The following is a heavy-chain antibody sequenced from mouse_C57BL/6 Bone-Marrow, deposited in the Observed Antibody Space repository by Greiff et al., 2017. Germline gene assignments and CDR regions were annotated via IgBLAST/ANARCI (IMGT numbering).Heavy chain of an antibody. CDR1: GYTFTTYP. CDR2: FHPYNDYT. V-gene: IGHV1-47*01. D-gene: IGHD2-4*01. Sequence: QVQLQQSGAELVKPGASVTMSCKASGYTFTTYPIAWMKQNPGKSLAWIGTFHPYNDYTKYNEKFKGKATLTVDKSSSTVYLELSRLTSDDSAVYYWARGYYDYPLDYWGQGTTLTVSS. CDR3: ARGYYDYPLDY. J-gene: IGHJ2*01.